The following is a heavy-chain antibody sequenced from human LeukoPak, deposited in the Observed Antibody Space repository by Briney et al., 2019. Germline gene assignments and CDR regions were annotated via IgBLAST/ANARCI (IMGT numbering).Heavy chain of an antibody. Sequence: RASVKVSCKASGYTFTGYYMHWVRQAPGQGLEWMGWINPNSGGTNYVQKFQGRVTMTRDTSISTAYMELSRLRSDDTAVYYCARVEPTVTTTFDYWGQGTLVTVSS. J-gene: IGHJ4*02. CDR3: ARVEPTVTTTFDY. V-gene: IGHV1-2*02. D-gene: IGHD4-11*01. CDR2: INPNSGGT. CDR1: GYTFTGYY.